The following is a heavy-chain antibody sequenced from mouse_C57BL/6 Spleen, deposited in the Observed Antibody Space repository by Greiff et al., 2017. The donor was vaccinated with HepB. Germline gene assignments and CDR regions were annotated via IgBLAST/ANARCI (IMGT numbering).Heavy chain of an antibody. CDR3: AREGTTVKYFYV. Sequence: QVQLQQSGAELVKPGASVKISCKASGYAFSSYWMNWVKQRPGKGLEWIGQIYPGDGDTNYNGKFKGKATLTADKSSSTAYMQLSSLTSEDSAVYFCAREGTTVKYFYVWGTGTTVTVSS. J-gene: IGHJ1*03. V-gene: IGHV1-80*01. CDR1: GYAFSSYW. CDR2: IYPGDGDT. D-gene: IGHD1-1*01.